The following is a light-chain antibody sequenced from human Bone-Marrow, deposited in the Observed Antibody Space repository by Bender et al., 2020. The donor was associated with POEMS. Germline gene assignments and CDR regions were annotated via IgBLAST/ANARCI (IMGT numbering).Light chain of an antibody. CDR2: EVT. CDR1: SSDVGSYNY. J-gene: IGLJ3*02. V-gene: IGLV2-8*01. CDR3: SSYAGSTNMR. Sequence: QSALTQPPSASGSPGQSVTISCTGTSSDVGSYNYVSWYQQHPGKAPKLMIYEVTKRPSGVPDRFSGSKYGNTASLTVSGLQAEDEADYYCSSYAGSTNMRFGGGTKLTVL.